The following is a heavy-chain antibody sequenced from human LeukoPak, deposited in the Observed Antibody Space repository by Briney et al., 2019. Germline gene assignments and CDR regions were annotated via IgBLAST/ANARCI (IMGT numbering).Heavy chain of an antibody. J-gene: IGHJ3*02. CDR1: GYTFTSYY. D-gene: IGHD3-22*01. V-gene: IGHV1-46*01. CDR3: ARDSPNHSSGYYHAFDI. Sequence: ASVKVSCKASGYTFTSYYMHWVRQAPGQGLEWMGIINPSGGSTSYAQKFQGRVTMTRDTSTSTVYMELSSLRSEDTAVYYCARDSPNHSSGYYHAFDIWGQGTMVTVSS. CDR2: INPSGGST.